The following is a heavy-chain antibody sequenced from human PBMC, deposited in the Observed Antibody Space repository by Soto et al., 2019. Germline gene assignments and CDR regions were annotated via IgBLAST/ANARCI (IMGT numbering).Heavy chain of an antibody. CDR1: GFTFRSYA. V-gene: IGHV3-23*01. CDR3: AKRFYDSSGPTWYYYGMDV. CDR2: MSGSGDDT. Sequence: HPGGSLRLSCAASGFTFRSYAMSWVRQAPGKGLEWVSGMSGSGDDTNYADSVKGRFTISRDNSKNTLYLQMNSLRAEDTAVYYCAKRFYDSSGPTWYYYGMDVWGQGTTVTVSS. J-gene: IGHJ6*02. D-gene: IGHD3-22*01.